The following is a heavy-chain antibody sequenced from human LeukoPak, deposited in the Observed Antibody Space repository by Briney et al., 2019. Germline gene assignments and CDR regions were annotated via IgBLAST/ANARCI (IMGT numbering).Heavy chain of an antibody. CDR3: APSGYSSYYFDY. CDR2: INWHSDCI. J-gene: IGHJ4*02. D-gene: IGHD3-22*01. V-gene: IGHV3-9*01. CDR1: GFTFDDYA. Sequence: GGSLRLSCAASGFTFDDYAMHWVRQAPGKVLEWVSGINWHSDCIGYADSVKGRFTIYRDNAKNHLYLQMNSLRAEDTALYYCAPSGYSSYYFDYWGQGTLVTVSS.